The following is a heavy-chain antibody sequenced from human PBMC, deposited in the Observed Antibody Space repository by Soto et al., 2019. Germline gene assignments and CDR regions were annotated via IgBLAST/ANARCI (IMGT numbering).Heavy chain of an antibody. CDR2: INPDGRDK. CDR3: AKYGAGSYGAYAFDI. D-gene: IGHD3-10*01. CDR1: GFTFDYYW. J-gene: IGHJ3*02. V-gene: IGHV3-7*01. Sequence: PGGSLRLSCAASGFTFDYYWMSWVRQAPGKGLEWVANINPDGRDKNYVDSVKGRFTISRDNAEKSHHLQMNSLRADDTAVYYCAKYGAGSYGAYAFDIWGQGTMVTVSS.